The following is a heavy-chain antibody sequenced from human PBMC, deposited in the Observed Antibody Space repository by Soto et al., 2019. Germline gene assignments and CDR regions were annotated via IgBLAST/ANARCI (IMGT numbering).Heavy chain of an antibody. D-gene: IGHD1-26*01. V-gene: IGHV1-69*01. CDR2: IIPIFGTA. CDR3: ATSGSYYLTTFDY. Sequence: QVQLVQSGAEMKKPGSSVKVSCKASGGTFSSYAISWVRQAPGQRLEWMGGIIPIFGTANYAQKFQGRVTITADESTSTAYMELSSLRSEDTAVYYCATSGSYYLTTFDYWGQGTLVTVSS. CDR1: GGTFSSYA. J-gene: IGHJ4*02.